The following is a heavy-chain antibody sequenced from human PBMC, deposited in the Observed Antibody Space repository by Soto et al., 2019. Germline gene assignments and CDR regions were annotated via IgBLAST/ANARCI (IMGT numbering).Heavy chain of an antibody. J-gene: IGHJ5*02. CDR2: IYYSGST. CDR1: GGSISSSSYY. D-gene: IGHD6-13*01. CDR3: ARHQSHSSSYVDP. Sequence: QLQLQESGPGLVKPSETLSLTCTVSGGSISSSSYYWGWIRQPPGKGLEWIGSIYYSGSTYYNPSLKTRVTIPVDTSKNQFSLKLSPVTAADTAVYYCARHQSHSSSYVDPWGQGTLVTVSS. V-gene: IGHV4-39*01.